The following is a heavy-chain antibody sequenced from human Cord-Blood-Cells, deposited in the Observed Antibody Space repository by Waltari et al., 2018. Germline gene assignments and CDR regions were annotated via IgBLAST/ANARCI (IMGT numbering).Heavy chain of an antibody. J-gene: IGHJ4*02. CDR3: ARDSSSSFDY. D-gene: IGHD6-6*01. Sequence: QVQLVESGGGVVQPGRSLRLSCAASGLTFSSYGMHWGRQAPGKRLEVGADIMYDRSNKYYADTVKSRFTISRDNSKNTLYLQMNSLRADDTAVYYCARDSSSSFDYWGQGTLVTVSS. V-gene: IGHV3-33*01. CDR1: GLTFSSYG. CDR2: IMYDRSNK.